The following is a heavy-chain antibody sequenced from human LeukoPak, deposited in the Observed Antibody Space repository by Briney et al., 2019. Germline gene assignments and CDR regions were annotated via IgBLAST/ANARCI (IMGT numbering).Heavy chain of an antibody. V-gene: IGHV3-7*01. J-gene: IGHJ6*03. D-gene: IGHD1-1*01. Sequence: GGSLRLSCAASGFTFSSYAMSWVRQAPGKGLKWVANIKQDGSVKYYVDSVKGRFTISRDNAKNSLYLQLNSLRAEDTAVYYCARDRTEYYYYYYMDVWGKGTTVTVSS. CDR3: ARDRTEYYYYYYMDV. CDR1: GFTFSSYA. CDR2: IKQDGSVK.